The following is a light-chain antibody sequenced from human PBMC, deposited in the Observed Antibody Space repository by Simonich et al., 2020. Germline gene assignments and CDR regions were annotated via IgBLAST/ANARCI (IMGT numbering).Light chain of an antibody. V-gene: IGKV4-1*01. J-gene: IGKJ1*01. Sequence: DIVMTQSPDSLAVSLGERATINCKSSQSVLNSSNNKNYLAWYQQKPGQPPKLLIYWASTRESGVPDRFSGSGSWTDFTLTISSLQAEDVAVYYCQQYYSTPWTFGQGTKVEIK. CDR3: QQYYSTPWT. CDR1: QSVLNSSNNKNY. CDR2: WAS.